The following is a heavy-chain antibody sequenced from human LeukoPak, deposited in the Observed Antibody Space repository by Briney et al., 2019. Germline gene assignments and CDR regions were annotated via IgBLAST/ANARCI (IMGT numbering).Heavy chain of an antibody. J-gene: IGHJ5*02. CDR2: IIPIFGTA. CDR1: GGTFSSYA. Sequence: GASVKVSCKASGGTFSSYAISWVRQAPGQGLEWMGGIIPIFGTANYAQKFQGRVTITADKSTSTAYMELSRLSSDDTAVYYCARGRGYSYSWFDPWGQGTLVTVSS. CDR3: ARGRGYSYSWFDP. V-gene: IGHV1-69*06. D-gene: IGHD5-18*01.